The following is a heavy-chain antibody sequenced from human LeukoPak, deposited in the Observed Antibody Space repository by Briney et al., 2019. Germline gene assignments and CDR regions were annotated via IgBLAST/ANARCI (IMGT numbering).Heavy chain of an antibody. Sequence: PGGSLRLSCAASGFTFSSYSMNWVRQAPGKGLEWVSYISSSSGTMTYADSVKGRFTITRDNAKNSLSLQMSSLRAEDTAVYYCVKVNTVAYYFDYWGQGTLVTVSS. J-gene: IGHJ4*02. V-gene: IGHV3-48*01. CDR1: GFTFSSYS. CDR3: VKVNTVAYYFDY. CDR2: ISSSSGTM. D-gene: IGHD4-23*01.